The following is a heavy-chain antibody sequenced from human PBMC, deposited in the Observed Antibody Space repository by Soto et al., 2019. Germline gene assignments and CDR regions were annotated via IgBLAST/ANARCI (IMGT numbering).Heavy chain of an antibody. J-gene: IGHJ3*02. D-gene: IGHD2-2*01. Sequence: ASVKVSCKASGYTFTSYAMHWVRQAPGQRLERMGWINAGNGNTKYSQKIQGRDNITRDTSASTAYMELSSLRSEDTAVYYCARGGVVPAAPGGAFDIWGQGTVVTVSS. CDR3: ARGGVVPAAPGGAFDI. CDR1: GYTFTSYA. V-gene: IGHV1-3*01. CDR2: INAGNGNT.